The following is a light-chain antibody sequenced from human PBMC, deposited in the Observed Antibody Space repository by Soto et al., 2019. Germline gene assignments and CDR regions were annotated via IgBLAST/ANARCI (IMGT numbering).Light chain of an antibody. V-gene: IGKV1-9*01. CDR1: QGISSF. CDR3: QHLNTYPLT. CDR2: AAS. Sequence: DIQLTQSPSFLSASVGDRVTITCRASQGISSFLAWYQHKPGKAPNLLISAASTLRTGVPSRFSGSGSGTEFTLTISSLQPEDFATYYCQHLNTYPLTFGGGTKVEI. J-gene: IGKJ4*01.